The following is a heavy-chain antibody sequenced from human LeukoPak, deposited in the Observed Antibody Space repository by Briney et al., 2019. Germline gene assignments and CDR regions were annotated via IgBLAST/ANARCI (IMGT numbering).Heavy chain of an antibody. CDR2: INPSGGST. V-gene: IGHV1-46*01. D-gene: IGHD6-13*01. Sequence: VASVKVSCKASGGTFSSYAISWVRQAPGQGLEWMGIINPSGGSTSYAQKFQGRVAMTRDTSTSTVYMELSSLRSEDTAVYYCARDCTAAAGTGLGYWGQGTLVTVSS. CDR3: ARDCTAAAGTGLGY. CDR1: GGTFSSYA. J-gene: IGHJ4*02.